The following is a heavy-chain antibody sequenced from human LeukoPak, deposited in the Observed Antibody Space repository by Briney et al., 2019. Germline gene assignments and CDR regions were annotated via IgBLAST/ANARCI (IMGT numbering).Heavy chain of an antibody. CDR1: GGTFSSYA. V-gene: IGHV1-69*05. Sequence: GASVKVSCKASGGTFSSYAISWVRQAPGQGLEWMGRIIPISGTANYAQKFQGRVTITTDESTSTAYMEPSSLRSEDTAVYYCARDPSGPGNLLLATGWGQGTLVTVSS. CDR2: IIPISGTA. D-gene: IGHD3-10*01. CDR3: ARDPSGPGNLLLATG. J-gene: IGHJ4*02.